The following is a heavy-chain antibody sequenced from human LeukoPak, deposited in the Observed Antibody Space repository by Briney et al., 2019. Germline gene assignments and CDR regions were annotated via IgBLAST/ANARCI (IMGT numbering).Heavy chain of an antibody. CDR2: ISGSGGST. CDR3: AKVRCLEWLSSPGYFDY. J-gene: IGHJ4*02. V-gene: IGHV3-23*01. D-gene: IGHD3-3*01. CDR1: GFTFSSYA. Sequence: GSLRLSCAASGFTFSSYAMSWVRPAPGKGLEWVSAISGSGGSTYYADSVKGRFTISRDNSKNTLYLQMNSRRAEDTAVYYCAKVRCLEWLSSPGYFDYWGQGTLVTVSS.